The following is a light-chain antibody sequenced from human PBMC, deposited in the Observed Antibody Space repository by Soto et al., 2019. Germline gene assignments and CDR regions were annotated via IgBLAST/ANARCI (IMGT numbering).Light chain of an antibody. CDR3: SSYSSSTISYV. J-gene: IGLJ1*01. V-gene: IGLV2-14*01. CDR1: SSDVGGCKY. Sequence: QSVLTQPASVSGSPGQSITISCAGSSSDVGGCKYVSWYQQLPGNAPKLIIYDVTIRPSGVSDRFSGSKSGNTASLTISGLQAEDEADYYCSSYSSSTISYVFGTGTKVTVL. CDR2: DVT.